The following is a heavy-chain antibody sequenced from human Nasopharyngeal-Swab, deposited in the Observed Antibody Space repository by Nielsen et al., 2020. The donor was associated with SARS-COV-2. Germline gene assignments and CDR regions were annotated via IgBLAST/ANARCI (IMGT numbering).Heavy chain of an antibody. V-gene: IGHV4-31*02. CDR2: IYYSGST. CDR3: ARDSMAGYGSGGSCCGFDI. J-gene: IGHJ3*02. D-gene: IGHD2-15*01. Sequence: WIRQPPGKGLEWIGYIYYSGSTYYDPSLKSRVTISVDTSKNQFSLKLSSVTAADTAVYYCARDSMAGYGSGGSCCGFDIWGQGTMVTVSS.